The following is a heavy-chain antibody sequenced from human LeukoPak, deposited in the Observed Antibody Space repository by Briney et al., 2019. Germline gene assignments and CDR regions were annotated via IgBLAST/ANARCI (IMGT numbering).Heavy chain of an antibody. CDR2: INQDGSET. V-gene: IGHV3-7*04. J-gene: IGHJ4*02. CDR3: SGDPGDY. CDR1: GFTFSNAW. Sequence: GGSLRLSCAASGFTFSNAWLSWVRQAPGKGLEWMANINQDGSETYYVDSVEGRFTISRANAKNSVFLQMSSLRVEDTAVYFCSGDPGDYWGQGTLVTVSP.